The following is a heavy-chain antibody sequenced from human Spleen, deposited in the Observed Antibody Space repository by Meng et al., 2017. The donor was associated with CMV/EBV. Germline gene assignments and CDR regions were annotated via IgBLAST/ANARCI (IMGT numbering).Heavy chain of an antibody. CDR1: EGTFRTDD. CDR3: ARSCNGNTCPFDF. Sequence: KACEGTFRTDDVSWVRQAPGQGLEWRGRIIPIYGTTNYAQKFQGRVTITTDESTGTAYMELSSLRSEDAAFYYCARSCNGNTCPFDFWGQGTLVTVSS. D-gene: IGHD2/OR15-2a*01. J-gene: IGHJ4*02. V-gene: IGHV1-69*05. CDR2: IIPIYGTT.